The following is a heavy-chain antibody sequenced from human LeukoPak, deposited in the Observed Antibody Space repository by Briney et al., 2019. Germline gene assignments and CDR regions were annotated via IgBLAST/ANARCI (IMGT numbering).Heavy chain of an antibody. CDR2: IYPGDSDT. CDR3: ARQYCSSTSCNTHAFDI. V-gene: IGHV5-51*01. Sequence: GESLKISCKGSGYTFIVYWIAWVRQMPGKGLEWMGIIYPGDSDTRYSPSFQGQVTISADKSISTAYLQWSSLKASDTAMYYCARQYCSSTSCNTHAFDIWGQGTMVTVSS. D-gene: IGHD2-2*02. CDR1: GYTFIVYW. J-gene: IGHJ3*02.